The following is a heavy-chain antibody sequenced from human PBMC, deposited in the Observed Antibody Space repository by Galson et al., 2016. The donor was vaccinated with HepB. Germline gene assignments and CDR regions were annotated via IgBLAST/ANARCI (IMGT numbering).Heavy chain of an antibody. D-gene: IGHD3-9*01. V-gene: IGHV1-46*01. CDR1: GYTFTYYY. CDR3: ARGDCDILTGYYGAAGY. J-gene: IGHJ4*02. Sequence: SVKVSCKASGYTFTYYYMHWVRQAPGQGLEWMGIINPNGGSTTYAQNFQGRLTMTRDTSTSTVNMELSRLRSDDTAVDYCARGDCDILTGYYGAAGYWGQGALVTVSS. CDR2: INPNGGST.